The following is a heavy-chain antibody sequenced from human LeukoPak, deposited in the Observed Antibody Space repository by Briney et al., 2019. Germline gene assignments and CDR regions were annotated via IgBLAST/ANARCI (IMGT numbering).Heavy chain of an antibody. CDR1: GFTFSSYA. CDR2: ISYDGSNK. J-gene: IGHJ4*02. V-gene: IGHV3-30-3*01. D-gene: IGHD3-9*01. CDR3: ARGGYFDWLPNDY. Sequence: PGGSLRLSCAASGFTFSSYAMPWVRQAPGKGLEWVAVISYDGSNKYYADSVEGRFTISRDNSKNTPYLQMNSLRAEDTAVYYCARGGYFDWLPNDYWGQGTLVTVSS.